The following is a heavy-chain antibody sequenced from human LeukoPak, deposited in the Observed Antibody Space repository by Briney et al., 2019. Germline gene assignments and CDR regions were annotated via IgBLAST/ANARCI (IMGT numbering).Heavy chain of an antibody. J-gene: IGHJ4*02. CDR2: ICDSGTMT. CDR3: AKSFRRDLLSYYYDF. CDR1: GFTFSIYG. D-gene: IGHD2-15*01. V-gene: IGHV3-23*01. Sequence: PGGSLRLSCVASGFTFSIYGMSWVRPAPGKGPEWVSAICDSGTMTYYADSVKGRFTVSRDNSKNTLYLQMKSLRAEATAVFYCAKSFRRDLLSYYYDFWGQGTRVIVAA.